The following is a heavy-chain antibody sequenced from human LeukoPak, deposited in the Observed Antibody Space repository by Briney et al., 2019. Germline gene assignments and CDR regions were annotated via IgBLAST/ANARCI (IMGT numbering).Heavy chain of an antibody. CDR2: IKEDGSQK. Sequence: PGGSLRLSCAASGFTFSTYWMTWVRQAPGKGLEWVGNIKEDGSQKNYVDSVKGRFTISRDNAKNSLYLQMNSLRAEDTAVYYCAELGITMIGGVWGKGTTVTISS. V-gene: IGHV3-7*01. D-gene: IGHD3-10*02. J-gene: IGHJ6*04. CDR1: GFTFSTYW. CDR3: AELGITMIGGV.